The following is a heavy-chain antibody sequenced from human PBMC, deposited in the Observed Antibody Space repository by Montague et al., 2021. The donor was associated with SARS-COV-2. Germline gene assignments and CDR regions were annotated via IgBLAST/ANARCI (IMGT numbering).Heavy chain of an antibody. CDR3: ARDTRIPMLVVVTRYGLDV. CDR1: GGSISSSSYY. V-gene: IGHV4-39*07. J-gene: IGHJ6*02. CDR2: IYYTGST. D-gene: IGHD3-22*01. Sequence: SETLSLTCTVSGGSISSSSYYWGWIRQPPGKGLEWIGSIYYTGSTYYNPSLKSRVTISVDTSKNQFSLKLSSVTAADTAVYYCARDTRIPMLVVVTRYGLDVWGQGTTVTVSS.